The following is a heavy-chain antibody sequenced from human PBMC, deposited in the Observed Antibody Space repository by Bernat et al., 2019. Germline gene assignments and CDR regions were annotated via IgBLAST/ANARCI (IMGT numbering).Heavy chain of an antibody. CDR2: IKNDGSST. CDR3: ARDDGTYFYY. Sequence: EVQLVESGGGLVQPGGSLRVSCAASGFTFSSHWMHWVRQTPGKGLVWVSRIKNDGSSTSYADSVKGRFTISRDNSKNTLYLQMNSLRAEDTAVYYCARDDGTYFYYWGQGTLVTVSS. D-gene: IGHD1-26*01. J-gene: IGHJ4*02. CDR1: GFTFSSHW. V-gene: IGHV3-74*01.